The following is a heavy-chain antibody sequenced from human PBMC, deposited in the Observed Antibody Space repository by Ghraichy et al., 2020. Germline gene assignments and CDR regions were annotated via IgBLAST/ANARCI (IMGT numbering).Heavy chain of an antibody. CDR2: ISSGSTYI. Sequence: ETLSLTCAASGFTFSSYSMHWVRQAPGKGLEWVSSISSGSTYIYSAESLKGRFTVSRDYAKNSLYLQMSSLRVDDMAVYYCARGPGSGLYNSYYFDHWGQGTLVSVSS. D-gene: IGHD1-14*01. CDR1: GFTFSSYS. V-gene: IGHV3-21*01. J-gene: IGHJ4*02. CDR3: ARGPGSGLYNSYYFDH.